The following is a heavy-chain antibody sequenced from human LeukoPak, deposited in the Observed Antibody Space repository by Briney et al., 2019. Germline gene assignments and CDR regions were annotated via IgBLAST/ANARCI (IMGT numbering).Heavy chain of an antibody. CDR1: GGSFSGLY. Sequence: SETLSLTCTVYGGSFSGLYWSWIRQPPGKGLEWIGYIYYSGSTNYNPSLKSRVTISVDTSKNQFSLKLSSVTAADTAVYYCARVAISITIFGVVEHYGMDVWGQGTTVTVSS. V-gene: IGHV4-59*11. CDR2: IYYSGST. J-gene: IGHJ6*02. D-gene: IGHD3-3*01. CDR3: ARVAISITIFGVVEHYGMDV.